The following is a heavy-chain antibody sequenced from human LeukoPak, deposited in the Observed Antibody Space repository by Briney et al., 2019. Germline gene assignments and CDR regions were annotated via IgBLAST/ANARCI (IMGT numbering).Heavy chain of an antibody. CDR2: INHSGST. CDR3: GREVLFCGGGSCYPAYFDY. J-gene: IGHJ4*02. Sequence: SETLSLTCAVYGGSFSGYYWSWIRQPPGKGLEWIGEINHSGSTNYNPSLKSRVTMSVDTSKNQFSLKLSSVTAADTAVYYCGREVLFCGGGSCYPAYFDYGAGEPRATVSS. V-gene: IGHV4-34*01. CDR1: GGSFSGYY. D-gene: IGHD2-15*01.